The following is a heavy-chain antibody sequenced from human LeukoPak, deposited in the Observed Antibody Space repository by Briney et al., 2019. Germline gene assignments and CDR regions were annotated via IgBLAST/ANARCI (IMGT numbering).Heavy chain of an antibody. CDR2: ISSSSSTI. J-gene: IGHJ5*02. V-gene: IGHV3-48*04. Sequence: GGSLRLSCAASRFTFSSYSMNWVRQAPGKGLEWVSYISSSSSTIYYADSVKGRFTISRDNAKNSLYLQMNSLRAEDTAVYYCARDRLGAAAPNWFDPWGQGTLVTVSS. D-gene: IGHD6-13*01. CDR3: ARDRLGAAAPNWFDP. CDR1: RFTFSSYS.